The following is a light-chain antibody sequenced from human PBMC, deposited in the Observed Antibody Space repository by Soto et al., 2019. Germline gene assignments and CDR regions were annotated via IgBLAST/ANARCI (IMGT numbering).Light chain of an antibody. Sequence: DIQMTQSPSTLSAYVGDRVTITCRASQSIRSWLAWYQQKPGKAPKLLIYKASSLESGVSSRFSGSGSGTEFTLTISSLQPDDFATYYCQQYNSYLWTFGQGTKVDIK. V-gene: IGKV1-5*03. CDR2: KAS. CDR3: QQYNSYLWT. J-gene: IGKJ1*01. CDR1: QSIRSW.